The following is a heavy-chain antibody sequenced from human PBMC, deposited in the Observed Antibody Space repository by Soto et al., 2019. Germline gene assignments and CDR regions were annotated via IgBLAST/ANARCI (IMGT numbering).Heavy chain of an antibody. CDR2: ISYDGDTQ. D-gene: IGHD3-3*01. V-gene: IGHV3-30-3*01. CDR1: EFDFSNFA. J-gene: IGHJ5*02. Sequence: QVQLEESGGGVVQPGRSLRLSCAASEFDFSNFAMHWVRQAPGKGLEWMAVISYDGDTQYYADSAKGRFTISRDNSKNTLYLQLNSLTTEDASVDYCVRGKCIFALRSPFDPWGQGSLVSVSS. CDR3: VRGKCIFALRSPFDP.